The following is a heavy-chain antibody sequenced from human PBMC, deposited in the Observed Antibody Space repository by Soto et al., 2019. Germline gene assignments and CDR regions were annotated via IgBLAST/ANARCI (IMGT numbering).Heavy chain of an antibody. Sequence: ASVKVSCKASGYTFTSYAMNWVRQAPGQGLEWMGWINTNTGSPTYAQGFTGRFVFSLDTSVSTAYLQICSLKAEDTAVYYCAREFTYDERIWGVWXFWSGYDGYYYYYGMDVWGQGTTVTVSS. CDR1: GYTFTSYA. CDR2: INTNTGSP. J-gene: IGHJ6*02. V-gene: IGHV7-4-1*01. CDR3: AREFTYDERIWGVWXFWSGYDGYYYYYGMDV. D-gene: IGHD3-3*01.